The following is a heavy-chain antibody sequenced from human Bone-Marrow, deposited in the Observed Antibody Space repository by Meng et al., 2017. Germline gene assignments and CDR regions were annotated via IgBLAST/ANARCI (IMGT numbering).Heavy chain of an antibody. V-gene: IGHV3-53*02. CDR3: AGRAMGAAAYDY. J-gene: IGHJ4*02. CDR2: IYGDGST. D-gene: IGHD6-13*01. CDR1: GFTVSGNY. Sequence: VELGETGGGLLQPGKSLRISCAASGFTVSGNYMTWVRQAPGKGLEWVSLIYGDGSTFYADSVKGRFTISRDNSKNTVYLQMNSLRLEDTAVYYCAGRAMGAAAYDYWGQGTLVTVSS.